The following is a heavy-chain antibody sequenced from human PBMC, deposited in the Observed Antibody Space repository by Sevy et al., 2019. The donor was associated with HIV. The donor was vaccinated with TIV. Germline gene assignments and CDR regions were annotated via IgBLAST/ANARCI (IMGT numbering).Heavy chain of an antibody. D-gene: IGHD3-10*01. Sequence: ASVTVSCKDSGYTFDSYGISWVRQAPGQGIEYMGWIGPYHGNIKYAQNIQDRVTMTTDSSTSTAYMEPSSLRSDDTAVYFCARISTPRGKFNWFDPWGQGTLVTVSS. CDR3: ARISTPRGKFNWFDP. CDR2: IGPYHGNI. CDR1: GYTFDSYG. J-gene: IGHJ5*02. V-gene: IGHV1-18*01.